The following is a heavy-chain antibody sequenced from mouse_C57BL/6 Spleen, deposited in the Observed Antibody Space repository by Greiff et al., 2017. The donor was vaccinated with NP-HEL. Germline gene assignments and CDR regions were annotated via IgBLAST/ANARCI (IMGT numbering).Heavy chain of an antibody. CDR3: ARWGNYPHYFDY. Sequence: QVQLQQSGAELVKPGASVKLSCKASGYTFTSYWMHWVKQRPGQGLEWIGMIHPNSGSTNYNEKFKSKATLTVDKSSSTAYMQLSSLTSEDSAVYYCARWGNYPHYFDYWGQGTTLTVSS. J-gene: IGHJ2*01. CDR2: IHPNSGST. CDR1: GYTFTSYW. V-gene: IGHV1-64*01. D-gene: IGHD2-1*01.